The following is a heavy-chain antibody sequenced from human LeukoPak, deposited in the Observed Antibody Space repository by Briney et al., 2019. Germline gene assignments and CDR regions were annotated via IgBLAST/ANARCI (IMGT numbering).Heavy chain of an antibody. V-gene: IGHV1-18*01. CDR1: GYTFTNYG. J-gene: IGHJ4*02. CDR3: ARDNQGDLDH. Sequence: ASVKVSCKASGYTFTNYGISWVRQAPGQGLEWMGWISAYNGDTDYAQKLQGRVTMNTDTSSSTAYMELRSLSSDDTAVYYCARDNQGDLDHWGQGTLVTVSS. D-gene: IGHD1-14*01. CDR2: ISAYNGDT.